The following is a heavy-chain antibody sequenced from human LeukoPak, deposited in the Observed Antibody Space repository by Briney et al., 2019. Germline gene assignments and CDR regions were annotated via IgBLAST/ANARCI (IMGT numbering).Heavy chain of an antibody. D-gene: IGHD3-16*01. Sequence: SETLSLTCSVSGGSISSDYWSWIRQPAGKGLEWIGRINASGSTRYNPSLKSRVAMSVDTSKNQFSLKLSSVTAADTAVYYCARSLYGGVPDYWGQGTLVTVSS. CDR3: ARSLYGGVPDY. J-gene: IGHJ4*02. CDR2: INASGST. CDR1: GGSISSDY. V-gene: IGHV4-4*07.